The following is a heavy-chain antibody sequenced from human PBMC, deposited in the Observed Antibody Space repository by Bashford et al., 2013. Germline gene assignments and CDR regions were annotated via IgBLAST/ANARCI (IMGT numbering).Heavy chain of an antibody. CDR1: GATFSNYA. CDR3: ARDRGYSYGYSGGFDI. J-gene: IGHJ3*02. CDR2: INSKNGGT. Sequence: ASVKVSCKASGATFSNYAVSWVRQAPGQGLEWMGTINSKNGGTNYAQKFQGRVTMTRDTSISTAYVELGRLRSDDTAMYFCARDRGYSYGYSGGFDIWGHGSMVTVSS. D-gene: IGHD5-18*01. V-gene: IGHV1-2*02.